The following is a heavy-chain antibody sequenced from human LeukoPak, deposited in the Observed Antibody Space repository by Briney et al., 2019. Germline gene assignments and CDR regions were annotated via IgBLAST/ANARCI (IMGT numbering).Heavy chain of an antibody. CDR3: ARGAYGSGSYMYYYYYMDV. CDR1: GYTFTSYD. D-gene: IGHD3-10*01. CDR2: MNPNSGNT. V-gene: IGHV1-8*01. J-gene: IGHJ6*03. Sequence: ASVKVSCKASGYTFTSYDINWVRQATGQGLEWMGWMNPNSGNTGYAQKFQGRVTMTRNTSISTPYMELSSLRSEDTAVYYCARGAYGSGSYMYYYYYMDVWGKGTTVTISS.